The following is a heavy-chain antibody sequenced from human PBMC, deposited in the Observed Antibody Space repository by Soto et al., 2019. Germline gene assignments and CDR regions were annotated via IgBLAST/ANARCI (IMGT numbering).Heavy chain of an antibody. V-gene: IGHV4-39*01. CDR3: AEEYSSGWYRYFDY. CDR2: IYYSGST. J-gene: IGHJ4*02. D-gene: IGHD6-19*01. Sequence: SETLSLTCTVSGGSISSSSYYWGWIRQPPGKGLEWIGSIYYSGSTYYNPSLKSRVTIPVDTSKNQFSLKLSSVTAADTAVYYCAEEYSSGWYRYFDYWGQGTLVTVSS. CDR1: GGSISSSSYY.